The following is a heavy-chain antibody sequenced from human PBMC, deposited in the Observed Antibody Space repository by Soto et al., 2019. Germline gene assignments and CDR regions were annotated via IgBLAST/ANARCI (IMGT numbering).Heavy chain of an antibody. CDR1: GFTFSSYV. CDR2: ISGGGDST. V-gene: IGHV3-23*01. J-gene: IGHJ4*02. Sequence: GGSLRLSCVASGFTFSSYVMSWVRQAPGKGLECISGISGGGDSTNLADSVKGRFTISRDNSKNTLYLQMNSLRAEDTAVYYCAKDRFGTSSPFDSWGQGTLVTVSS. D-gene: IGHD6-6*01. CDR3: AKDRFGTSSPFDS.